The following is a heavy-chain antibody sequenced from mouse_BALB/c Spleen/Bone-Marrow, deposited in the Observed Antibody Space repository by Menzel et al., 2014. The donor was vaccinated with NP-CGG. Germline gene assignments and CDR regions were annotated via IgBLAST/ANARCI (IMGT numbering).Heavy chain of an antibody. V-gene: IGHV2-9*02. CDR3: ASYYRYDGAY. Sequence: GKLVESGPGLGAPSQSLSITCTASGFSLTSFGIHWVRQPPGKGLEWLGVIWAGGSTNYDSAFMSRLSISKDDSKSQVFLKMSSLQTDDTAMYYCASYYRYDGAYWGHATLVTVSA. J-gene: IGHJ3*01. D-gene: IGHD2-14*01. CDR2: IWAGGST. CDR1: GFSLTSFG.